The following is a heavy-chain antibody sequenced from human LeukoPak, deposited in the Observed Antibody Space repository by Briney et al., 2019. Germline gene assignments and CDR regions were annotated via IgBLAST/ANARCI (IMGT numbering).Heavy chain of an antibody. CDR1: GYTFTNFD. V-gene: IGHV1-8*01. J-gene: IGHJ4*02. CDR3: ATDSEQLVFFDY. Sequence: ASVKVSCKASGYTFTNFDINWVRQAPGQGLEWMGWMNPVSGNAGSAQKFQGRVTMTEDTSTDTAYMELSSLRSEDTAVYYCATDSEQLVFFDYWGQGTLVTVSS. CDR2: MNPVSGNA. D-gene: IGHD6-13*01.